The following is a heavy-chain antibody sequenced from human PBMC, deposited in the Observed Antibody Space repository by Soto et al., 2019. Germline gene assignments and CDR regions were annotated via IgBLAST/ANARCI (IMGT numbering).Heavy chain of an antibody. CDR2: IYYSGST. Sequence: QVQLQESGPGLVKPSETLSLTCTVSGGSISSYYWSWIRQPPGKGLEFLGYIYYSGSTNYNPSLKIRVDVSVDTSKNQFSLRLSSVTAADTAVYYCARDERRGIKNYYYYYGMDVRGQGTTVTDS. V-gene: IGHV4-59*01. J-gene: IGHJ6*02. D-gene: IGHD1-1*01. CDR1: GGSISSYY. CDR3: ARDERRGIKNYYYYYGMDV.